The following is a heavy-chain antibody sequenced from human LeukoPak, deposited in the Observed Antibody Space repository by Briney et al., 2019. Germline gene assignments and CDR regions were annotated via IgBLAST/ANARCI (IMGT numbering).Heavy chain of an antibody. CDR3: AKDRSIGTYYTFDH. CDR1: GFTFNNYV. Sequence: GVSLRLSCEASGFTFNNYVMAWVRQAPGKGLEWVSSISASAAMTYYADSVKGRFTVSRDNSNDRLYLQMSGLTAADTAVYYCAKDRSIGTYYTFDHWGQGTLVTVSS. CDR2: ISASAAMT. V-gene: IGHV3-23*01. J-gene: IGHJ4*02. D-gene: IGHD1-26*01.